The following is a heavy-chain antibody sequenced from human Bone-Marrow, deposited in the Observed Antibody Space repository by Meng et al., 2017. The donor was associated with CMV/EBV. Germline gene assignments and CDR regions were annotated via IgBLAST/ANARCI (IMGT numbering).Heavy chain of an antibody. CDR3: ARVPEGDFWSGYGWFDP. Sequence: SVKVACKASGGTFSSYAISWVRQAPGQGLEWMGGIIPILGIANYAQKFQGRVTITADKSTSTAYMELSSLRSEDTDVYYCARVPEGDFWSGYGWFDPWGQGTLVTVS. CDR2: IIPILGIA. J-gene: IGHJ5*02. D-gene: IGHD3-3*01. V-gene: IGHV1-69*10. CDR1: GGTFSSYA.